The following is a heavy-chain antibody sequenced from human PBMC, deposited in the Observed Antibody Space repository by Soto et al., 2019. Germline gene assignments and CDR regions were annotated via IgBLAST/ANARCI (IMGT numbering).Heavy chain of an antibody. D-gene: IGHD3-3*01. CDR1: AYTFTVYY. CDR2: INPNSGGT. CDR3: ARAPPLRLLERGYDMGV. Sequence: FSCNASAYTFTVYYMHGVRQANGKGLEWMGWINPNSGGTNYAQKFQGRVTMTRDTSISTAYMELSRLRSDDTAVYYCARAPPLRLLERGYDMGVWGQGTTVTVSS. J-gene: IGHJ6*02. V-gene: IGHV1-2*02.